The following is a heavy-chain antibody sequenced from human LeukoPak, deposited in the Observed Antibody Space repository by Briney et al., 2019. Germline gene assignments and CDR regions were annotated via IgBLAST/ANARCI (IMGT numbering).Heavy chain of an antibody. V-gene: IGHV4-59*02. Sequence: SETLSLTCVVSGASVSTSHWNWIRQLPGKGLEWIGCLSYTGKTDYNPSLTGRVTISLGTSKNQVSLKLRSVTAADTAVYYCSEGYFEPFAHWGQGTLVTVSS. D-gene: IGHD2/OR15-2a*01. CDR1: GASVSTSH. J-gene: IGHJ4*02. CDR2: LSYTGKT. CDR3: SEGYFEPFAH.